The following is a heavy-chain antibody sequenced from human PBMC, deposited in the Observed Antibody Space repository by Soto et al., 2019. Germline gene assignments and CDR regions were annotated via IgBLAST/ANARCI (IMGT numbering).Heavy chain of an antibody. D-gene: IGHD2-15*01. CDR1: GYTFLDFY. J-gene: IGHJ4*02. Sequence: QVQLVQSGTEVKKPGASVKVSCKASGYTFLDFYIHWVRQAPGQGLEWMGVINPSGGGTTYAQQLQRRRTMTRYTSTSTVYMELISLRSEDTAIYYCARDKPSSAGYWGQGTLVT. CDR3: ARDKPSSAGY. CDR2: INPSGGGT. V-gene: IGHV1-46*01.